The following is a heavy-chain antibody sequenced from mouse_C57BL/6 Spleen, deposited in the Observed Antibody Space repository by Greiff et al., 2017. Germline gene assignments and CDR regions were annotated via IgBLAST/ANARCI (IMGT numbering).Heavy chain of an antibody. Sequence: QVQLKQPGAELVRPGSSVKLSCKASGYTFTSYWMHWVKQRPIQGLEWIGNIDPSDSEPHYNQKFKDKATLTVDKSSSTAYMQLSSLTSEDSAVYYCARSGDYDAWFAYWGQGTLVTVSA. CDR3: ARSGDYDAWFAY. V-gene: IGHV1-52*01. J-gene: IGHJ3*01. CDR1: GYTFTSYW. CDR2: IDPSDSEP. D-gene: IGHD2-4*01.